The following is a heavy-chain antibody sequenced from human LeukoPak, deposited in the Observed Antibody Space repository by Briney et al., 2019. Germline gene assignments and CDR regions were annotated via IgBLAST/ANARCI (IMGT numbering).Heavy chain of an antibody. CDR1: GFTFSSYS. J-gene: IGHJ4*02. V-gene: IGHV3-48*04. CDR2: ISSSSSTI. D-gene: IGHD3-22*01. CDR3: ANRQIRKVTTFDY. Sequence: GGSLRLSCAASGFTFSSYSMNWVRQAPGKGLEWVSYISSSSSTIYYADSVKGRFTISRDNAKNSLYLQMNSLRAEDTAVYYCANRQIRKVTTFDYWGQGTLVTVSS.